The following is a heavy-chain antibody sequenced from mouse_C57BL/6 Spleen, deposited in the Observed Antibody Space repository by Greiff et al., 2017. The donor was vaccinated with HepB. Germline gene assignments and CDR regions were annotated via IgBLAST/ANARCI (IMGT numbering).Heavy chain of an antibody. V-gene: IGHV1-52*01. J-gene: IGHJ2*01. CDR2: IDPSDSET. Sequence: VQLQQPGAELVRPGSSVKLSCKASGYTFTSYWMHWVKQRPIQGLEWIGNIDPSDSETHYNQKFKDKATLTVDKSSSTAYMQLSSLTSEDSAVYYCAREGNGSSYGYWGQGTTLTVSS. CDR3: AREGNGSSYGY. CDR1: GYTFTSYW. D-gene: IGHD1-1*01.